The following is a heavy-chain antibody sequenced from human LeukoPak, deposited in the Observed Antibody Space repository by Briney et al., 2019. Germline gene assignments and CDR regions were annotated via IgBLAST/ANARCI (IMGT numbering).Heavy chain of an antibody. CDR3: AKDGGGTDFDY. J-gene: IGHJ4*02. CDR1: GFTFSTYG. D-gene: IGHD1-26*01. CDR2: ILNDGSNK. Sequence: GGSLRLSCAASGFTFSTYGMHWVRQAPGKGLEWVAFILNDGSNKYYEDSVKGRFTISRDNSKNTLYLQMNSLRADDTAVYYCAKDGGGTDFDYWGQGTLVTVSS. V-gene: IGHV3-30*18.